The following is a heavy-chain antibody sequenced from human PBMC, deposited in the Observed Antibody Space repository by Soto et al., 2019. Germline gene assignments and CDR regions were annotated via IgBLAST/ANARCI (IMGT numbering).Heavy chain of an antibody. CDR3: ALAGYDSNYYAVTPLSAGHF. Sequence: QVQLVQSGAEVRKSGSSVKVSCKASGGTFTNLAINWVRQAPGQGFEWMGGLIPIFGTSNSAQKFQARVTISADTSTGTAYLEVSSLRSEDTAIYYCALAGYDSNYYAVTPLSAGHFWGQGTLVTVSS. V-gene: IGHV1-69*06. CDR2: LIPIFGTS. D-gene: IGHD4-4*01. CDR1: GGTFTNLA. J-gene: IGHJ4*02.